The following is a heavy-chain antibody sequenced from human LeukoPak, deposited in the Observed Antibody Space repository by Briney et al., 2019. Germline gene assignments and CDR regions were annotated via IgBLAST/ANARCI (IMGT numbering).Heavy chain of an antibody. Sequence: GGSLRLSCAASGFTFSTYSMNWVRQAPGKGLEWVSSITRSSYIYYADSVKGRFTISRDNAKNSLYLQMDSLTAEDTAVYYCTRKGSQWDFLVDYWGQGTRVAVSP. D-gene: IGHD2/OR15-2a*01. CDR1: GFTFSTYS. CDR3: TRKGSQWDFLVDY. CDR2: ITRSSYI. V-gene: IGHV3-21*01. J-gene: IGHJ4*02.